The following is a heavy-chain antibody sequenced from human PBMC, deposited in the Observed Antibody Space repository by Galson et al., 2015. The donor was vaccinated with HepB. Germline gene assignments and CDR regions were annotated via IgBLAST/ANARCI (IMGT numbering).Heavy chain of an antibody. J-gene: IGHJ4*02. CDR3: ARTQDGYRAYTY. D-gene: IGHD5-24*01. CDR2: IDPSDSYT. Sequence: QSGAEVKKPGESLRISCEGSGYSFTSYWISWVRQMPGKGLEWMGRIDPSDSYTNYSPSFQGHVTISADKSISTAYLQWSSLKASDTAMYYCARTQDGYRAYTYWGQGTLVTVSS. V-gene: IGHV5-10-1*01. CDR1: GYSFTSYW.